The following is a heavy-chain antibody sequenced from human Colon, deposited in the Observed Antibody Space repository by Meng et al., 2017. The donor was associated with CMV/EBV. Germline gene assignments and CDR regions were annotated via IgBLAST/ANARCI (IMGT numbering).Heavy chain of an antibody. D-gene: IGHD3-16*01. J-gene: IGHJ4*02. CDR2: IKQDGSET. V-gene: IGHV3-7*01. Sequence: LSLTCVTSGFTFVEYWMIWVRQAPGKGLEWVANIKQDGSETNYADSVKGRFTISRDNTKNSLYLQMNSLRAEDTAVYYCARDPWGYYWGQGTLVTVSS. CDR1: GFTFVEYW. CDR3: ARDPWGYY.